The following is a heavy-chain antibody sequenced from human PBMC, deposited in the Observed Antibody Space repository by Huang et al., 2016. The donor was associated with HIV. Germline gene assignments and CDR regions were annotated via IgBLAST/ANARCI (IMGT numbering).Heavy chain of an antibody. V-gene: IGHV4-39*01. D-gene: IGHD3-16*01. CDR3: ARHWGGSFYYYYYMDV. CDR2: IYYTGAT. Sequence: QVKLQESGPGLVKPSETLSLTCTVSGGSISSSSYYWGWIRQPPGKGLEWIGSIYYTGATYYSPALKSRLTISVDTSENQVSLRLRSVTAADTAVYYCARHWGGSFYYYYYMDVWGPGTTVTVSS. J-gene: IGHJ6*03. CDR1: GGSISSSSYY.